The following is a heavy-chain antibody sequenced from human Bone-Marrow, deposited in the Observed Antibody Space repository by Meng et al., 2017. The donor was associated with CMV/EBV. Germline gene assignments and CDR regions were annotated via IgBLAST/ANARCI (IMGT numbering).Heavy chain of an antibody. CDR1: GFTFTSYA. CDR2: ISDAGYST. CDR3: AKDASHMYYYDSSGYRGPYYFDY. J-gene: IGHJ4*02. D-gene: IGHD3-22*01. V-gene: IGHV3-23*01. Sequence: GESLKISCAASGFTFTSYAMSWVRQAPGKGLEWVSSISDAGYSTYYAASVKGRFTIPRDNSKNTLYLQMNSLRAEDTAVYYCAKDASHMYYYDSSGYRGPYYFDYWGQGTLVTVSS.